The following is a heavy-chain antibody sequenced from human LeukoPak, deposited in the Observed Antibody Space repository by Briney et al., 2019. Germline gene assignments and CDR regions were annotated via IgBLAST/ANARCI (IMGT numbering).Heavy chain of an antibody. Sequence: ASVKVSCKASGYTFTSYFMHWVRPAPGQGLEGMGIINPSGGSTSYAQKFQGRVTMTRDTSTSTVYMELSSLRSEDTAVYYCASDPGGGYDSSGYYFDYWGQGTLVTVSS. CDR2: INPSGGST. CDR1: GYTFTSYF. D-gene: IGHD3-22*01. J-gene: IGHJ4*02. CDR3: ASDPGGGYDSSGYYFDY. V-gene: IGHV1-46*01.